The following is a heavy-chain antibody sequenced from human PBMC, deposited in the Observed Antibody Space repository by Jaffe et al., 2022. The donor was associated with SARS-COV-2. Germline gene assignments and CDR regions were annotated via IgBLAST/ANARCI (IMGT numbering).Heavy chain of an antibody. CDR2: IYYSGST. V-gene: IGHV4-59*01. CDR3: ARDAYYYDSSGYSVVSARAFDI. J-gene: IGHJ3*02. D-gene: IGHD3-22*01. CDR1: GGSISSYY. Sequence: QVQLQESGPGLVKPSETLSLTCTVSGGSISSYYWSWIRQPPGKGLEWIGYIYYSGSTNYNPSLKSRVTISVDTSKNQFSLKLSSVTAADTAVYYCARDAYYYDSSGYSVVSARAFDIWGQGTMVTVSS.